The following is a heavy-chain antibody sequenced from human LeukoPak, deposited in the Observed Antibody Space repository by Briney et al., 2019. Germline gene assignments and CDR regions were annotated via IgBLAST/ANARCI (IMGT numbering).Heavy chain of an antibody. Sequence: GGSLRLSCAASGFAFSTYTMTWVRQAPGKGLEWVSTITGSGGDTYYSDSVKGRFTISRDNSKNTVYLQMTSLRAEDTALYYCTPQGRIITGYYAYWGQGTLVTVSS. CDR1: GFAFSTYT. CDR3: TPQGRIITGYYAY. D-gene: IGHD3-9*01. CDR2: ITGSGGDT. J-gene: IGHJ4*02. V-gene: IGHV3-23*01.